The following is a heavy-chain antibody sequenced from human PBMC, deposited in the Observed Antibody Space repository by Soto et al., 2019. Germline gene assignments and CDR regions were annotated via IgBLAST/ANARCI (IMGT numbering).Heavy chain of an antibody. CDR2: IIPILGIA. CDR1: GHTLSCHS. J-gene: IGHJ4*02. D-gene: IGHD4-4*01. Sequence: SSVKVSGRASGHTLSCHSMHWVRQAPGQGLEWMGRIIPILGIANYAQKFQGRVTITADKSTSTAYMELSSLRSEDTAVYYCARGGYTVTDYWGQGTLVTVSS. V-gene: IGHV1-69*04. CDR3: ARGGYTVTDY.